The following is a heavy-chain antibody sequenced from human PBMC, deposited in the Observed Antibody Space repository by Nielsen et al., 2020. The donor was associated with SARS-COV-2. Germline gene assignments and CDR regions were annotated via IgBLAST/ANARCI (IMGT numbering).Heavy chain of an antibody. CDR2: INHSGST. CDR1: GGSFSGYY. CDR3: ARPNYSDAFDI. D-gene: IGHD2-21*01. V-gene: IGHV4-34*01. Sequence: SETLSLTCAVYGGSFSGYYWSWIRQPPGKGLEWIGEINHSGSTNYNPSLKSRVTISVDTSKNQFSLKLSSVTAADTAVYYCARPNYSDAFDIWGQGTMVTVSS. J-gene: IGHJ3*02.